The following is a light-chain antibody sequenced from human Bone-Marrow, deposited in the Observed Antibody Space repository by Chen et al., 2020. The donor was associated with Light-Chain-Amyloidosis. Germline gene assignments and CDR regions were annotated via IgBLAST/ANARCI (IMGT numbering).Light chain of an antibody. V-gene: IGLV3-21*02. J-gene: IGLJ3*02. CDR2: DDR. CDR1: NIGSTS. CDR3: QVWDRSSDRPA. Sequence: SYVLTQPSSVSVAPGQTATIACGGNNIGSTSVHWYQQTPGQAPLLVVYDDRDRPSGIPERLSGSNSGNTATLTISRVEAGDEADYYCQVWDRSSDRPAFGGGTKLTVL.